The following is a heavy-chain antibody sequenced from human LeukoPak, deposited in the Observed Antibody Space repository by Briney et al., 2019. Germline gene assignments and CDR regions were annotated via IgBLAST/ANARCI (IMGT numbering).Heavy chain of an antibody. V-gene: IGHV4-61*02. CDR1: GGSISSGSYY. Sequence: PSETLSLTCTVSGGSISSGSYYWSWIRQPAGKGLEWIGRIYTSGSTNYNPSLKSRVTMSVDTSKNQFSLKLSSVTAADTAVYYCARAPSSGWYGGWFDPWGQGTLVTVSS. D-gene: IGHD6-19*01. J-gene: IGHJ5*02. CDR3: ARAPSSGWYGGWFDP. CDR2: IYTSGST.